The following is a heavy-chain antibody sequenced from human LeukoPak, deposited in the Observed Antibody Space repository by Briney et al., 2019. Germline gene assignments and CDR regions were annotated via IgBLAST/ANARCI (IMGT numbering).Heavy chain of an antibody. D-gene: IGHD4-23*01. J-gene: IGHJ5*02. V-gene: IGHV4-59*01. CDR2: IYYSGST. CDR3: ARAPRSRLTPNWFDP. CDR1: GGSISSYY. Sequence: SETLFLTCTVSGGSISSYYWSWIRQPPGKGLEWIGYIYYSGSTNYNPSLKSRVTISVDTSKNQFSLKLSSVIAADTAVYYCARAPRSRLTPNWFDPWGQGTLVTVSS.